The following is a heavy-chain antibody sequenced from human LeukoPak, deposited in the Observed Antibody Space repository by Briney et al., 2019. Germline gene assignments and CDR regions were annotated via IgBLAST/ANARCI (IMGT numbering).Heavy chain of an antibody. J-gene: IGHJ4*02. CDR3: ARGGGAIEY. V-gene: IGHV3-7*01. D-gene: IGHD3-16*01. CDR2: IKEDRSEK. CDR1: GLTFSSYW. Sequence: PGGSLGLSCAASGLTFSSYWMTWIRQAPGKGLEWVANIKEDRSEKYYVDSVKGRFTISRDNAKNSLYLQMNSLRAEDTAVYYCARGGGAIEYWGQGTLVTVSS.